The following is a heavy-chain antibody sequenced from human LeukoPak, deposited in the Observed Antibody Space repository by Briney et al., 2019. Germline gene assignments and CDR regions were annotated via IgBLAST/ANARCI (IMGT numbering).Heavy chain of an antibody. D-gene: IGHD3-3*01. CDR3: ARVGSGYYTDY. V-gene: IGHV3-64*01. Sequence: PGGSLRLSCAASGFTFSSYAMYWVRQAPGKGLEYVSAISSDGGSTYYANSVKGRFTISRDNSKNTLYLQMGSLRAGDMAVYYCARVGSGYYTDYWGQGTLVTVSS. J-gene: IGHJ4*02. CDR1: GFTFSSYA. CDR2: ISSDGGST.